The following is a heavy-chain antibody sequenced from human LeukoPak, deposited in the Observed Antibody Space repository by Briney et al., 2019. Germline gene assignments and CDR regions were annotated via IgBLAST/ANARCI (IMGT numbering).Heavy chain of an antibody. J-gene: IGHJ4*02. CDR2: IFHSGIT. CDR3: ARSPTKRVTEDY. Sequence: SGTLSLTCAVSDGSIFSSNWWSWVRQPPGKGLEWIGQIFHSGITSYNPSLKGRVTISVDKSKNQFSLQLTSVTAADTAVYYCARSPTKRVTEDYWGRGTLVTVSS. CDR1: DGSIFSSNW. D-gene: IGHD5-18*01. V-gene: IGHV4-4*02.